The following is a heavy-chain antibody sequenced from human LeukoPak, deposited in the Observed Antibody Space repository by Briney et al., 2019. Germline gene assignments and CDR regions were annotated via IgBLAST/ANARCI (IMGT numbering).Heavy chain of an antibody. J-gene: IGHJ4*02. D-gene: IGHD5-18*01. CDR3: ARDRGYSYGYTNLDY. CDR2: IYYSGST. Sequence: PSQTLSLTCTVSGGSLSSGDYYWSWVRQPPGKGLEWLGYIYYSGSTYYNPSLKSRVTISVDTSKNQFSLKLSSVTAADTAVYYCARDRGYSYGYTNLDYWGQGTLVTVSS. V-gene: IGHV4-30-4*01. CDR1: GGSLSSGDYY.